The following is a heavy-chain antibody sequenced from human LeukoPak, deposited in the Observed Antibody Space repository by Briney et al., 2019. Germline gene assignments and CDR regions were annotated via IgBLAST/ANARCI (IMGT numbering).Heavy chain of an antibody. D-gene: IGHD1-1*01. CDR1: GGSISSSSYY. Sequence: PSETLSLTCTVSGGSISSSSYYWGWIRQPPGKGLEWIGSIYYSGSTYYNPSLKSRVTISVDTSKNQFSLKLSSVTAADTAVYYCARHGNLPNWNFDYWGQGTLVTVSS. CDR3: ARHGNLPNWNFDY. CDR2: IYYSGST. J-gene: IGHJ4*02. V-gene: IGHV4-39*01.